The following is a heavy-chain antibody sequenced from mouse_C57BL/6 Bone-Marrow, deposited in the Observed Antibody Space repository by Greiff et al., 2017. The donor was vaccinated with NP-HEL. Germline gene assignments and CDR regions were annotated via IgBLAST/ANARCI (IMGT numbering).Heavy chain of an antibody. CDR1: GYTFTSYG. V-gene: IGHV1-81*01. J-gene: IGHJ2*01. CDR2: IYPRSGNT. CDR3: AREEIYYYGSSYSFDY. Sequence: QVQLQQSGAELARPGASVKLSCKASGYTFTSYGISWVKQRTGQGLEWIGEIYPRSGNTYYNEKFKGKATLTADKSSSTAYMELRSLTSEDSAVYFCAREEIYYYGSSYSFDYWGQGTTLTVSS. D-gene: IGHD1-1*01.